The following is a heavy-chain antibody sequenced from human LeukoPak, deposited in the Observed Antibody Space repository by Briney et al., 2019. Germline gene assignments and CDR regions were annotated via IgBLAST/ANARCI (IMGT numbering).Heavy chain of an antibody. V-gene: IGHV3-30*04. CDR1: GFTFSSYA. CDR3: ARGRYSGTSVFDY. J-gene: IGHJ4*02. CDR2: ISYDGSNK. D-gene: IGHD1-26*01. Sequence: GGSLRLSCAASGFTFSSYAMHWVRQAPGKGLEWVAVISYDGSNKYYADSVKGRFTISRDNSKNTLYLQMNSLRAGDTAVYYCARGRYSGTSVFDYWGQGTLVTVSS.